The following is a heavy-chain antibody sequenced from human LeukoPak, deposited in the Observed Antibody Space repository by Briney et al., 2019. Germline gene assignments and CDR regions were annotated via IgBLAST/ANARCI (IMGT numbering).Heavy chain of an antibody. CDR3: AREVYGDNYFDY. V-gene: IGHV3-7*05. CDR2: IKQDGSQR. D-gene: IGHD4-17*01. CDR1: GFTFGRHW. Sequence: GGYLRLSCAASGFTFGRHWMSWVRQAPGKGPEWVANIKQDGSQRYYVDSVKGRFTISRDNGRNSLFLQMNSLRAEDTAVYYCAREVYGDNYFDYWGQGTLVTVSS. J-gene: IGHJ4*02.